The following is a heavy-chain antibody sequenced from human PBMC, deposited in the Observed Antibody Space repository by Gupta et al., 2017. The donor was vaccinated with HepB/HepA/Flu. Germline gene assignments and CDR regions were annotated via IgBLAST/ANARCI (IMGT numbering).Heavy chain of an antibody. Sequence: QVQLQESGPGLVKPSGTLSLTCAVSGGSISSSNWWSWVRQPPGKGLEWIGEIYHSGSTNDNPSLKSRVTISADKSKNQFSMKLRSLTAADTAVYYGSIALYGGWFDPGCQGTMVTVSS. CDR1: GGSISSSNW. J-gene: IGHJ5*02. V-gene: IGHV4-4*02. D-gene: IGHD3-16*01. CDR2: IYHSGST. CDR3: SIALYGGWFDP.